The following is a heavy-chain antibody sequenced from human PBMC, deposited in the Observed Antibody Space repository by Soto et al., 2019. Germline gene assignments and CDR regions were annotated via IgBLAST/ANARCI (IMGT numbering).Heavy chain of an antibody. Sequence: QVHLVQSGAEVKKPGASVKVSCKGSGYTFTSYGITWVRQAPGQGLEWMGWISAHNGNTNYAQKLQGRVTVTRDTSPSTAYMELRSRRSDDTAVYYCARGRYGDYWGQGALVTVSS. CDR2: ISAHNGNT. CDR3: ARGRYGDY. J-gene: IGHJ4*02. D-gene: IGHD1-1*01. CDR1: GYTFTSYG. V-gene: IGHV1-18*01.